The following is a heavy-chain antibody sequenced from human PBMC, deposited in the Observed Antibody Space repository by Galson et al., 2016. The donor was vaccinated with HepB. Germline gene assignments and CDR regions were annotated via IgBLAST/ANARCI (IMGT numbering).Heavy chain of an antibody. V-gene: IGHV2-5*01. J-gene: IGHJ4*02. CDR3: AHYLDFWSRYLHETFDY. Sequence: PALVKPTQTLTLTCTFSGFSLSTSGVAVGWIRQPPGKALEWLALIHWNDAKRYHPSLQSRLTITKDTSKKQGVLTLSDMDPVHTGTYFCAHYLDFWSRYLHETFDYGGQGTLVTVSS. CDR2: IHWNDAK. D-gene: IGHD3-3*01. CDR1: GFSLSTSGVA.